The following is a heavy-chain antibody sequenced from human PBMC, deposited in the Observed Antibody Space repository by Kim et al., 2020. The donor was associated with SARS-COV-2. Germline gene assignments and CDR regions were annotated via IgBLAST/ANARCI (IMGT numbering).Heavy chain of an antibody. Sequence: PETLSLTCAVYGGSFSGYYWSWIRQPPGKGLEWIGEINHSGSTNYNPSLKSRGTISVDTSKNQFSLKLSSVTAADTAVYYCARAPPYSSSWTYYYYGMDVWVQGTTVTVSS. V-gene: IGHV4-34*01. CDR2: INHSGST. CDR3: ARAPPYSSSWTYYYYGMDV. J-gene: IGHJ6*02. CDR1: GGSFSGYY. D-gene: IGHD6-13*01.